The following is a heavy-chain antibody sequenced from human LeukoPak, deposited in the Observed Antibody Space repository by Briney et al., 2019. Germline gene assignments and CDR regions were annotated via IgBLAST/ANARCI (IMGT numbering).Heavy chain of an antibody. D-gene: IGHD5-24*01. CDR3: ARSGKMATITWGVLDY. Sequence: SETLSLTCTVSGGSISSYYWSWIRQPPGKGLEWIGYIYYSGSTNYNPSLKSRVTISVDTSKNQFSLKLSSVTAADTAVYYCARSGKMATITWGVLDYWGQGTLVTVSS. J-gene: IGHJ4*02. CDR2: IYYSGST. CDR1: GGSISSYY. V-gene: IGHV4-59*01.